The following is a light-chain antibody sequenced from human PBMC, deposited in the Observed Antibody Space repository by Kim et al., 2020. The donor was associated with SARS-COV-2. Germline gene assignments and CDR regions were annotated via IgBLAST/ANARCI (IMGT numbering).Light chain of an antibody. Sequence: VTNPCTGTSSDVGCYNDFSWYQQHPGKAPKLMIYDVSKRPSGVPDRFSGSKSGNTASLTISGLQAEDEADYYCCSYAGSYTFWVFGGGTQLTVL. CDR3: CSYAGSYTFWV. J-gene: IGLJ3*02. CDR1: SSDVGCYND. V-gene: IGLV2-11*01. CDR2: DVS.